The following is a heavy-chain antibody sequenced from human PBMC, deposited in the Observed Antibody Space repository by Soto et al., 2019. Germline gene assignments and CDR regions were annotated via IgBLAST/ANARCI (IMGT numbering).Heavy chain of an antibody. CDR3: VRDKGCGEYMNSCFDL. CDR2: IWYDGSDK. CDR1: GFSFSTYG. D-gene: IGHD3-10*01. V-gene: IGHV3-33*01. Sequence: QVQLVESGGGVVQPGRSLKLSCAASGFSFSTYGMHWVRQAPGKGLEWVALIWYDGSDKDYTDSVKGRFTISRDDSRNTLYLQMTKLRVADTAVYYCVRDKGCGEYMNSCFDLWGQGTVVTVSS. J-gene: IGHJ5*02.